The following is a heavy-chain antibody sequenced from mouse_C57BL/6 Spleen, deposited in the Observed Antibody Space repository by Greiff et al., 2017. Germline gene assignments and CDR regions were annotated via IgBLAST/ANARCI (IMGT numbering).Heavy chain of an antibody. CDR3: ARSHYGSSYYYAMDY. CDR2: IYPGDGDT. J-gene: IGHJ4*01. V-gene: IGHV1-80*01. D-gene: IGHD1-1*01. Sequence: VQLQQSGAELVKPGASVKISCKASGYAFSSYWMNWVKQRPGKGLEWIGQIYPGDGDTNYNGKFKGKATLTADKSSSTAYMQLSSLTSEDSAVYFCARSHYGSSYYYAMDYWGQGTSVTVSS. CDR1: GYAFSSYW.